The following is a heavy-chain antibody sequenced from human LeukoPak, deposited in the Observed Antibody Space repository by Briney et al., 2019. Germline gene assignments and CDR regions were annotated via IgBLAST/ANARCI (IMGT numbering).Heavy chain of an antibody. V-gene: IGHV4-34*01. CDR2: INHSGST. CDR1: GGSFSGYY. J-gene: IGHJ5*02. Sequence: SETLFLTRAVYGGSFSGYYWSWIRQPPGKGLEWIGEINHSGSTNYNPSLKSRVTISVDTSKNQFSLKLSSVTAADTAVYYCARGGYCSSTSCYYNWFDPWGQGTLVTVSS. D-gene: IGHD2-2*01. CDR3: ARGGYCSSTSCYYNWFDP.